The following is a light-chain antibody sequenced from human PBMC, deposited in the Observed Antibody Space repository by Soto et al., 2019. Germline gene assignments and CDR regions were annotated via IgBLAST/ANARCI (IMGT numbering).Light chain of an antibody. CDR1: QTVRSSY. CDR2: DAS. Sequence: IVLTQSPATLSLSPGQRATLSCRASQTVRSSYLAWYQQKPGQAPRLLIYDASDRATGIPARFSGSGSGTDFTLTISSLEPEDFAVYYCQQRGDWPLYTFGQGTKVDIK. J-gene: IGKJ2*01. CDR3: QQRGDWPLYT. V-gene: IGKV3-11*01.